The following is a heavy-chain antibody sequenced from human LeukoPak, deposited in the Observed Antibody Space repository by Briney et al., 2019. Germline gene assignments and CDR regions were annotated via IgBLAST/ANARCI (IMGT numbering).Heavy chain of an antibody. V-gene: IGHV1-46*01. CDR2: INPSGGST. D-gene: IGHD3-3*01. CDR1: GYTFTSYY. CDR3: ARALEWLPNYYYYGMDV. J-gene: IGHJ6*02. Sequence: ASVKVSCKASGYTFTSYYMHWVRQAPGQGLEWMGIINPSGGSTSYAQKFQGRVTMTRDTSTSTVYMELSSLRSEDTAVYYCARALEWLPNYYYYGMDVWGQGTTVIVSS.